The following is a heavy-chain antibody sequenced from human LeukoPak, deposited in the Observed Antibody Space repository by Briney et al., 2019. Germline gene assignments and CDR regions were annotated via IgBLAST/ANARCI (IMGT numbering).Heavy chain of an antibody. Sequence: PGGSLRLSCAASGFTFSTYSMNWVRQAPGKGLEWVSSISGSSSYIYYADSVKGRFTISRDNAKNSLYLQMNSLRAEDTAVYYCAREGGTTIFGVALDAFDIWGQGTMVSVSS. D-gene: IGHD3-3*01. CDR1: GFTFSTYS. V-gene: IGHV3-21*01. CDR2: ISGSSSYI. CDR3: AREGGTTIFGVALDAFDI. J-gene: IGHJ3*02.